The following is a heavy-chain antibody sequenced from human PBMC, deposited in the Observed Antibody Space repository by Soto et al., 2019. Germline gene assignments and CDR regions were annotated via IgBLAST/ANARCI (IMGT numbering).Heavy chain of an antibody. V-gene: IGHV4-39*01. Sequence: SETLSLTCTVSGGSISSSSYYWGWIRQPPGKGLEWIGGIYYSGSTYYNPSLKSRVTISVDTSKNQFSLKLSSVTAADTAVYYCARGYCSSTSCYLYYMDVWGKGTTVTVSS. D-gene: IGHD2-2*01. CDR2: IYYSGST. CDR3: ARGYCSSTSCYLYYMDV. J-gene: IGHJ6*03. CDR1: GGSISSSSYY.